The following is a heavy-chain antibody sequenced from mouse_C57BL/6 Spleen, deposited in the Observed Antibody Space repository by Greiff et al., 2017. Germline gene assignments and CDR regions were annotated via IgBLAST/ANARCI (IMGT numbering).Heavy chain of an antibody. CDR1: GFTFSDYY. D-gene: IGHD1-1*01. CDR2: INYDGSST. J-gene: IGHJ2*01. Sequence: EVQLVESEGGLVQPGSSMKLSCTASGFTFSDYYMAWVRQVPEKGLEWVANINYDGSSTYYLDSLKSRFIISRDNAKNILYLQMSSLKSEDTATYYCAREAYGSFDYWGQGTTLTVSS. V-gene: IGHV5-16*01. CDR3: AREAYGSFDY.